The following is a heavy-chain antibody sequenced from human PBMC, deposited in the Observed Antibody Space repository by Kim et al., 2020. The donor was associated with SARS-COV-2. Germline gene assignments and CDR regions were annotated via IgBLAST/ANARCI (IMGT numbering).Heavy chain of an antibody. J-gene: IGHJ4*02. Sequence: SLRLSCAASGFTFGDYAMHWVRQGPGKGLEWVSVISRNSGNIGYADSVKGRFTISRDNAKNSLYLQMNSLRAEDTALYYCVRGYGSGSHTPFDYWGQGTLVTVSS. D-gene: IGHD3-10*01. CDR1: GFTFGDYA. CDR3: VRGYGSGSHTPFDY. CDR2: ISRNSGNI. V-gene: IGHV3-9*01.